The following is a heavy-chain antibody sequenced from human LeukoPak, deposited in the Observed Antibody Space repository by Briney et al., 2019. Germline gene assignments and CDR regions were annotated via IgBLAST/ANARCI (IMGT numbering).Heavy chain of an antibody. V-gene: IGHV4-34*01. CDR3: ASNSGYYYRKLDY. CDR2: INHSGST. CDR1: GGSFSVYY. Sequence: PSETLSLTCAVYGGSFSVYYWSWIRQPPGKGLEWIGEINHSGSTNYNPSLKSRVTISVDTSKSQFSLTLSAVTAADTAVYYCASNSGYYYRKLDYWGQGTLVTVSS. J-gene: IGHJ4*02. D-gene: IGHD3-22*01.